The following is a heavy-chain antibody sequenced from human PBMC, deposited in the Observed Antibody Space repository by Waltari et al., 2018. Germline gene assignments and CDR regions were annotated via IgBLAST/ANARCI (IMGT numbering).Heavy chain of an antibody. CDR1: GYTFTIYD. CDR2: MNHNSGNT. Sequence: QVQLVQSGAEVKQPGPSVKVSCQDSGYTFTIYDITWVRQATGQGLEWMGWMNHNSGNTDYAQKFKSRVTITRDTSKSKAYMKLSSLRAEDTAVYYCARVRVTAYNDDYMEVWGKGTTVTVSS. CDR3: ARVRVTAYNDDYMEV. V-gene: IGHV1-8*01. D-gene: IGHD3-10*01. J-gene: IGHJ6*03.